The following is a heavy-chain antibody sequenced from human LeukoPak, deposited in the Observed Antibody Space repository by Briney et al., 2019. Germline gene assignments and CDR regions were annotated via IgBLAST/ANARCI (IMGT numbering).Heavy chain of an antibody. J-gene: IGHJ4*02. D-gene: IGHD3-22*01. CDR2: ISAYNGNT. CDR3: ARHDYYDSSGYFFDY. V-gene: IGHV1-18*01. Sequence: GASVKVSCKASGYTFTSYGISWVRQAPGQGLEWMGWISAYNGNTNYAQKLQGRVTMTTDTSTSTAYMELRSLRSDDTAVYYCARHDYYDSSGYFFDYWGQGTLVTVSS. CDR1: GYTFTSYG.